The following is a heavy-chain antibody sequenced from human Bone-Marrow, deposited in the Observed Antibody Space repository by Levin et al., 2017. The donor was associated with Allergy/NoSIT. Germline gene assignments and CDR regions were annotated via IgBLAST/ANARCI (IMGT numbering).Heavy chain of an antibody. CDR2: IIPFLGVA. CDR1: GGSFSNST. V-gene: IGHV1-69*02. Sequence: SVKVSCKAAGGSFSNSTISWVRQAPGQGLEWMGRIIPFLGVANYAQKFQGRVTITADKSTDNAYMELNSLRSEDTAVYYCARAGGYCSGGTCPRDYYCGLDVWGLGTTVTVSS. CDR3: ARAGGYCSGGTCPRDYYCGLDV. J-gene: IGHJ6*02. D-gene: IGHD2-15*01.